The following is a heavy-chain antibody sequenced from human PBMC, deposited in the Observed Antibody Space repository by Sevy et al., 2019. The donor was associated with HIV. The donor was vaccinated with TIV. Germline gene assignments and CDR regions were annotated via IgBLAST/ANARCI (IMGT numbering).Heavy chain of an antibody. D-gene: IGHD3-22*01. CDR3: TRGPSGFSGSDLAY. Sequence: ASVKVSCKASGYTFTGYYMHWVRQAPGLGLEWMGWINPNSGGTKYAQKFQGRVTMTRDTSISTAYMELSRLKSDHTAVYYCTRGPSGFSGSDLAYWGQGTLVTVSS. V-gene: IGHV1-2*02. J-gene: IGHJ4*02. CDR2: INPNSGGT. CDR1: GYTFTGYY.